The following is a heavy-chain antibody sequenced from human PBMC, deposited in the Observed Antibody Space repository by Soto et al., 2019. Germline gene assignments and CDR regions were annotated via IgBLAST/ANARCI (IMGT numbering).Heavy chain of an antibody. D-gene: IGHD3-9*01. CDR3: ATMGHYDILTGYYKYYGMDV. CDR1: GFTFSSYA. J-gene: IGHJ6*02. Sequence: PGGSLRLSCAASGFTFSSYAMSWVRQAPGKGLEWVSAISGSGGSTYYADSVKGRFTISRDNSKNTLYLQMNSLRAEDTAVYYWATMGHYDILTGYYKYYGMDVWGQGTTVTVSS. V-gene: IGHV3-23*01. CDR2: ISGSGGST.